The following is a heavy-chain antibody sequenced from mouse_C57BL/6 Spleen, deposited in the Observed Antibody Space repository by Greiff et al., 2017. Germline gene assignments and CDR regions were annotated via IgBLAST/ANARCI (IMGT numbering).Heavy chain of an antibody. D-gene: IGHD2-3*01. Sequence: VQGVESGPGLVQPSQSLSITCTVSGFSLTSYGVHWVRQSPGKGLEWLGVIWSGGSTDYNAAFISRLSISKDNSKSQVFFKMNSLQADDTAIYCCARTGDGYYYAMDYWGQGTSGTVSS. V-gene: IGHV2-2*01. J-gene: IGHJ4*01. CDR2: IWSGGST. CDR1: GFSLTSYG. CDR3: ARTGDGYYYAMDY.